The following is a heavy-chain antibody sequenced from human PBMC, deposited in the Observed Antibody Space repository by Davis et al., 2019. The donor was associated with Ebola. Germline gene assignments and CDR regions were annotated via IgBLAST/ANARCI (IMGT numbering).Heavy chain of an antibody. CDR1: GFTFSSYA. V-gene: IGHV3-23*01. J-gene: IGHJ4*02. Sequence: GESLKISCAASGFTFSSYAMTWVRQAPGRGLECVSSISGSGGGDTTYYADSVKGRFTISRDNSRNTLFLQMNSLRVEDTALYYCARDLMLYGDQFPEIDYWGQGTLVTVSS. D-gene: IGHD3-16*02. CDR2: ISGSGGGDTT. CDR3: ARDLMLYGDQFPEIDY.